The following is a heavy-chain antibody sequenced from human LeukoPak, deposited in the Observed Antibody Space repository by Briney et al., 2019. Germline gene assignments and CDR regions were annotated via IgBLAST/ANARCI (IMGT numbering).Heavy chain of an antibody. J-gene: IGHJ4*02. CDR2: IYPSDSDT. V-gene: IGHV5-51*01. CDR3: ARLEATRLDY. D-gene: IGHD1-26*01. CDR1: GYRFTTYW. Sequence: GESLKISWKGSGYRFTTYWIGWVRQMPGKGLEWMGIIYPSDSDTRYSPSFQGQVTISADKSISTAYLQWSSLKASDTAMYYCARLEATRLDYWGQGTLVTVSS.